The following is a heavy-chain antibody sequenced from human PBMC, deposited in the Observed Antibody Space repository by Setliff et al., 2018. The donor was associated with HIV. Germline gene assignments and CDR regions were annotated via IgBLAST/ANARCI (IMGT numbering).Heavy chain of an antibody. D-gene: IGHD4-4*01. J-gene: IGHJ4*02. Sequence: ASVKVSCKASGYTFTGYYMHWVRQASGQGLEWMGWINPNSGGTNYAQKFQGRVTMTRDTSITTAYMELSRLKSDDTAVYYCARGATTAGLIDYWGQGTLVTV. V-gene: IGHV1-2*02. CDR1: GYTFTGYY. CDR3: ARGATTAGLIDY. CDR2: INPNSGGT.